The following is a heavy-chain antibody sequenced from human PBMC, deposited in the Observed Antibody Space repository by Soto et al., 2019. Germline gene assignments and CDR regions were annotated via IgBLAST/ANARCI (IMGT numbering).Heavy chain of an antibody. CDR1: GFTFSSSA. D-gene: IGHD5-18*01. V-gene: IGHV3-23*01. CDR2: ITGSGGGT. Sequence: PGGSLRLSCAASGFTFSSSAMSWVRQAPGKGLEWVSAITGSGGGTYYADSVKGRFTISRDNSKNTLYLQMNSLRAEDTAVFDCAKDLYRGYSHGSYYFDYWGQGTLVTVSS. J-gene: IGHJ4*02. CDR3: AKDLYRGYSHGSYYFDY.